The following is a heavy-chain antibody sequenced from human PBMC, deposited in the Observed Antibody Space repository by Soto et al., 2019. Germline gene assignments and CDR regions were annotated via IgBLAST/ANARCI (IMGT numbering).Heavy chain of an antibody. CDR1: GGSIFRSGYY. Sequence: SETLSLTCTVSGGSIFRSGYYWGWIRQPPGRGLEWIGNIDYNGVTYSNPSLKSRVTISRDTSKNQFSLKLTSVTAADTALYYCGKVLVGATGHTDSDSWGPGTLVTVSS. J-gene: IGHJ4*02. CDR3: GKVLVGATGHTDSDS. D-gene: IGHD2-15*01. CDR2: IDYNGVT. V-gene: IGHV4-39*01.